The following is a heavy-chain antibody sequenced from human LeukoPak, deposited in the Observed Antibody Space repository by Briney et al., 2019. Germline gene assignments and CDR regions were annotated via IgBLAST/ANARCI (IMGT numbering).Heavy chain of an antibody. J-gene: IGHJ3*02. CDR2: INSDGSSI. D-gene: IGHD3-3*01. Sequence: GGSLRLSCAASGFTFRSYWMHWVRQAPGKGLVWVSRINSDGSSIAYADSVKGRYTISRDNAKNTLYLQMSSLRAEDTAVYYCARDRVDFWSGYDAFDIWGQETMVTASS. V-gene: IGHV3-74*01. CDR3: ARDRVDFWSGYDAFDI. CDR1: GFTFRSYW.